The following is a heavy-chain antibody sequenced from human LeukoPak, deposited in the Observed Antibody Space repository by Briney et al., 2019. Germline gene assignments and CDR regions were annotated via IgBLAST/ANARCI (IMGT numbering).Heavy chain of an antibody. J-gene: IGHJ4*02. CDR2: IYYSGST. D-gene: IGHD3-22*01. Sequence: SETLSLTCTVSGGSISSSSYYWGWIRQPPGKGLEWIGSIYYSGSTYYNPSLKSRVTISVDTSKNQFSLKLSSVTAADTAVYYCARGTYYYDSSGYYYYYFDYWGQGTLVTVSS. CDR1: GGSISSSSYY. CDR3: ARGTYYYDSSGYYYYYFDY. V-gene: IGHV4-39*07.